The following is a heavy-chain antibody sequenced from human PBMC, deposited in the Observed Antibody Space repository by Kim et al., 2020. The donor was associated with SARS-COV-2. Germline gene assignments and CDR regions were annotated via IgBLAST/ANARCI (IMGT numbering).Heavy chain of an antibody. CDR2: ISWNRGSK. Sequence: GGSPRLSCAASGFNFGDYAMHWVRQAPGKGLEWVSGISWNRGSKNYLDSVTGRFTIFRDNVKKFLFLQMDSLRLEDTAFYYCVKASGHWYFDRCGRGTLV. CDR1: GFNFGDYA. CDR3: VKASGHWYFDR. J-gene: IGHJ2*01. D-gene: IGHD3-10*01. V-gene: IGHV3-9*01.